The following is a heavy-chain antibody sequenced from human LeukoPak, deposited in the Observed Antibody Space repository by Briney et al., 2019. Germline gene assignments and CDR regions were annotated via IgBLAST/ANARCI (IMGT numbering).Heavy chain of an antibody. V-gene: IGHV4-34*01. CDR2: INNSGST. CDR1: GVTFSDYY. CDR3: GRAGRARGGSNSGSSFDY. D-gene: IGHD1-26*01. Sequence: SETLSLTCAVYGVTFSDYYWSWLRQPPGKGLEWIGDINNSGSTNYNPSLESGVTISVDTSKNQFSLKLSSLTAADTAVYYCGRAGRARGGSNSGSSFDYWGRGTLVTVSS. J-gene: IGHJ4*02.